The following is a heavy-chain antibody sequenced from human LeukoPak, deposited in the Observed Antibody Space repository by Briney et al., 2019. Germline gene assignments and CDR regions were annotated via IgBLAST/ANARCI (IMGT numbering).Heavy chain of an antibody. Sequence: GGSLRLSCAASGFTFSSYAMSWVRQAPGKGLEWVSAISGSGGSTYYADSVKGRFTISRDNSKNTLYLQMNSLRAEDTAVYYCAREYYYDSSGYPPGWFDPWGQGTLVTVSS. V-gene: IGHV3-23*01. CDR3: AREYYYDSSGYPPGWFDP. CDR2: ISGSGGST. D-gene: IGHD3-22*01. CDR1: GFTFSSYA. J-gene: IGHJ5*02.